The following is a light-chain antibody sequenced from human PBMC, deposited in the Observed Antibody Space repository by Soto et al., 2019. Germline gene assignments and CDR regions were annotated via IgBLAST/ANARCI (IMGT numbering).Light chain of an antibody. CDR1: QSVSNN. V-gene: IGKV3-15*01. J-gene: IGKJ1*01. CDR2: GAS. Sequence: EIVMTQSPATLSVSPGERATLSCRASQSVSNNLAWYQQKPGQAPRLLIYGASTRATVIPARFSGSGSGTEFTLTISSLQSEDFAVYYCQQYKNWPLTFGQGTKVDIK. CDR3: QQYKNWPLT.